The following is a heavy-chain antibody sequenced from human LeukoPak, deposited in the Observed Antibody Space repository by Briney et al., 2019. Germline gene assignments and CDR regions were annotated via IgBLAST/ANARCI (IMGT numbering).Heavy chain of an antibody. CDR3: AKLRGDYFDSSGYYLDAFDI. Sequence: GGSLRLSCAASGFTFSSYAMSWVRQAPGKGLEWVSGISSSGGGTYYADSVKGRFTISRDNSKSTLYLQMNSLRAEDTAVYYCAKLRGDYFDSSGYYLDAFDIWGQGTMVTVSS. V-gene: IGHV3-23*01. CDR1: GFTFSSYA. J-gene: IGHJ3*02. CDR2: ISSSGGGT. D-gene: IGHD3-22*01.